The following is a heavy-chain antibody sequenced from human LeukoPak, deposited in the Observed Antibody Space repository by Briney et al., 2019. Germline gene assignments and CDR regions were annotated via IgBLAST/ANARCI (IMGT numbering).Heavy chain of an antibody. D-gene: IGHD2-2*01. V-gene: IGHV1-8*03. CDR1: GYTFTSYD. CDR3: ARGLPLGYCSSTSCYYAFGY. Sequence: GASVKVSCKASGYTFTSYDINWVRQATGQGLEWMGWMNPNSGNTGYAQKFQGRVTITSNTSISTAYMELSSLRSEDTAVYYCARGLPLGYCSSTSCYYAFGYWGQGTLVTVSS. J-gene: IGHJ4*02. CDR2: MNPNSGNT.